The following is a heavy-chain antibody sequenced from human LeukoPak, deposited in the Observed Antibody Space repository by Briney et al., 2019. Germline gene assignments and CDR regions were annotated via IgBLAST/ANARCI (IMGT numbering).Heavy chain of an antibody. Sequence: GGSLRLSCAASGFTFSSYWMSWVRQAPGKGLEWVANIKEDGSEKNYVDSVKGRFTISRDNAKKSLYLQMNSLRAEDTAVYYCARGGGRRVEYWGQGNLVTVSS. CDR3: ARGGGRRVEY. D-gene: IGHD2/OR15-2a*01. J-gene: IGHJ4*02. V-gene: IGHV3-7*05. CDR2: IKEDGSEK. CDR1: GFTFSSYW.